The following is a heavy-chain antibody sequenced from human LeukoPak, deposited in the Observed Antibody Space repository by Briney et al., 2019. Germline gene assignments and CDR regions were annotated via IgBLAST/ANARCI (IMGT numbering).Heavy chain of an antibody. CDR1: GGSISSSSYY. J-gene: IGHJ6*03. V-gene: IGHV4-39*01. CDR2: IYYSGST. CDR3: ARGTITFGGVIVRGDYYMDV. D-gene: IGHD3-16*02. Sequence: PSETLSLTCTVSGGSISSSSYYWGWIRQPPGKGLEWIGSIYYSGSTYYNPSLKSRVTISVDTSKNQFSLKLSSVTAADTAVYYWARGTITFGGVIVRGDYYMDVWGKGTTVTVSS.